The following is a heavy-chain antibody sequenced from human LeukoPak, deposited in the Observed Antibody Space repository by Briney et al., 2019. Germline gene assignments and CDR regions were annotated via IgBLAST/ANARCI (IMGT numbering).Heavy chain of an antibody. CDR1: GGSISSGDYY. CDR2: IYYSGST. D-gene: IGHD6-13*01. V-gene: IGHV4-30-4*01. CDR3: ARDKFLYSSSWGSWLDY. Sequence: PSETLSLTCTVSGGSISSGDYYWSWIRQPPGKGLEWIGYIYYSGSTYYNPSLKSRVTISVDTSKNQFSLKLSSVTAADTAVYYCARDKFLYSSSWGSWLDYWGQGTLVTVSS. J-gene: IGHJ4*02.